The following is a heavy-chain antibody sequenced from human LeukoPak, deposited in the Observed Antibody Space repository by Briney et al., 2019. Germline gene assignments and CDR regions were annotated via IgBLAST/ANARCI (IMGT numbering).Heavy chain of an antibody. V-gene: IGHV4-31*03. Sequence: SETLSLTCTVSGGSISSGGYYWSWIRQHPGKGLEWIGYVYYSGSTYYNPSLKSRVTISVDTSKNQFSLKLSSVTAADTAVYYCARCSYDSSGYAPSIFDYWGQGTLVTVSS. CDR3: ARCSYDSSGYAPSIFDY. J-gene: IGHJ4*02. CDR2: VYYSGST. CDR1: GGSISSGGYY. D-gene: IGHD3-22*01.